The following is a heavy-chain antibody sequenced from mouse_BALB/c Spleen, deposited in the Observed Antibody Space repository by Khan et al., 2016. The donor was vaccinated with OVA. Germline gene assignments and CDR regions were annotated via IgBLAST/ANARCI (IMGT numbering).Heavy chain of an antibody. CDR2: IWGDGST. Sequence: QVQLKESGPGLVAPSQSLSITCTVSGFSLPSDGVSWVRQPPGKGLEWLGVIWGDGSTNYHSALRSRLSIRKDNSKSQVFLKLDRLQPDDTATYYCAKLRVFYFDSWGQGTTLTVSS. CDR1: GFSLPSDG. J-gene: IGHJ2*01. V-gene: IGHV2-3*01. CDR3: AKLRVFYFDS.